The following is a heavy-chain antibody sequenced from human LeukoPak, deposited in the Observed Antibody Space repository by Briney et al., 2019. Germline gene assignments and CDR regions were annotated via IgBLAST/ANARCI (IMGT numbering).Heavy chain of an antibody. CDR3: AKARLRGAARQGPFDY. Sequence: PGGSLRLSCAASGFTFSSYAMSWVRQAPGKGLEWVSAISGSGGSPYYADSVKGRFTISRDNSKNTLYLQMNSLRAEDTAVYYCAKARLRGAARQGPFDYWGQGTLVTVSS. J-gene: IGHJ4*02. V-gene: IGHV3-23*01. CDR2: ISGSGGSP. D-gene: IGHD6-6*01. CDR1: GFTFSSYA.